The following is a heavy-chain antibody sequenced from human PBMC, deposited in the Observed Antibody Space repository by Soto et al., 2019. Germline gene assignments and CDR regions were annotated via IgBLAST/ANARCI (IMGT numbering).Heavy chain of an antibody. CDR1: GYTSTSYG. V-gene: IGHV1-18*01. D-gene: IGHD2-2*01. CDR2: ISAYNGNT. CDR3: ARDELGIVVVPAAMDEEFC. Sequence: GASVKVSCKASGYTSTSYGIIWVRQAPGQGLEWMGWISAYNGNTNYAQKLQGRVTMTTDTSTSTAYMELRSLRSDDTAVYYCARDELGIVVVPAAMDEEFCWGQGTLVTVSS. J-gene: IGHJ4*02.